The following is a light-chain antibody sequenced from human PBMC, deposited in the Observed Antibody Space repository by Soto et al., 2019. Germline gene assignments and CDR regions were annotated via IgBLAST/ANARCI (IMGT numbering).Light chain of an antibody. V-gene: IGKV3-15*01. Sequence: EIVMTQSPATLSVSPGERATLSCRASQSVSSNLAWYQQKPGQAPRLFIYGASTRATGIPARFSGSGSGTEITLTISSLQSEDFAVYYCQQYNNWKTFGQGTKVEIK. CDR1: QSVSSN. CDR3: QQYNNWKT. J-gene: IGKJ1*01. CDR2: GAS.